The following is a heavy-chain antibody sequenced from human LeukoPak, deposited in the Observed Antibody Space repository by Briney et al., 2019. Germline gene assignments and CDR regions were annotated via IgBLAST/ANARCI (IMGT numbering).Heavy chain of an antibody. CDR1: GGSFSGYY. CDR2: INHSGST. CDR3: ARQQGYCSSGSCYPHGMDV. J-gene: IGHJ6*02. D-gene: IGHD2-15*01. V-gene: IGHV4-34*01. Sequence: SETLSLTCAVYGGSFSGYYWSWIRQPPGKGLEWIGEINHSGSTNYNPSLKSRVTISVDTSKNQFSLKMKSLTAADTAVYYCARQQGYCSSGSCYPHGMDVWGQGTTVTVSS.